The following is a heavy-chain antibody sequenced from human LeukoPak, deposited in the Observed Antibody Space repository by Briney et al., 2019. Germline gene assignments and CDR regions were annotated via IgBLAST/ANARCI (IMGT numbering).Heavy chain of an antibody. V-gene: IGHV3-53*01. J-gene: IGHJ4*02. Sequence: PGGSLRLSCAASGFTVSSNYMSWVRQAPGKGLEWVSVIYSGGSTYYADSVKGRFTISRDNSKNTLYLQMNSLRAEDTAVYYCARGLYSNMYYFDYWGQGTLVTVSS. CDR2: IYSGGST. CDR1: GFTVSSNY. D-gene: IGHD4-11*01. CDR3: ARGLYSNMYYFDY.